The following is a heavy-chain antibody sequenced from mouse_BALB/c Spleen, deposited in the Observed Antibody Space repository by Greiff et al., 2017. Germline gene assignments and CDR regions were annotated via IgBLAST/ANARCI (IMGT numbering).Heavy chain of an antibody. D-gene: IGHD2-3*01. CDR2: IYPGNSDT. CDR1: GYSFTSYW. V-gene: IGHV1-5*01. J-gene: IGHJ3*01. Sequence: VQLQQSGTVLVRPGASVKMSCKASGYSFTSYWMHWVKQRPGQGLEWIGAIYPGNSDTSYNQKFKGKAKLTAVTSASTAYMELSSLTNEDSAVYYCTRYDGYYRFAYWGQGTLVTVSA. CDR3: TRYDGYYRFAY.